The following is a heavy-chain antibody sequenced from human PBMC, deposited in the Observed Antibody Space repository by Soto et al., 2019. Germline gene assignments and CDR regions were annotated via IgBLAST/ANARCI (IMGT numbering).Heavy chain of an antibody. Sequence: GGSLRLSCAASGFTFSSYGMHWVRQAPGKGLEWVAVIWYDGSNKYYADSVKGRFTISRDNSKNTLYLQMNSLRAEDTAVYYCAREHDSSGYSDPFDYWGQGTLVTVSS. CDR3: AREHDSSGYSDPFDY. J-gene: IGHJ4*02. V-gene: IGHV3-33*01. CDR2: IWYDGSNK. D-gene: IGHD3-22*01. CDR1: GFTFSSYG.